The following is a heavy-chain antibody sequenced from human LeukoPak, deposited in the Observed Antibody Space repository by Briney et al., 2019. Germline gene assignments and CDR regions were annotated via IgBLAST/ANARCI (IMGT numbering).Heavy chain of an antibody. D-gene: IGHD6-19*01. V-gene: IGHV4-39*07. Sequence: SETLSLTCTVSGGSISSSSYYWGWIRQPQGKGLEWIGSIYYSGSTNHNPSLKSRVTTSVDTSKNQFSLKLNSVTAADTAVYYCARTSVAGTKNFDYWGQGILVTVSS. CDR1: GGSISSSSYY. J-gene: IGHJ4*02. CDR2: IYYSGST. CDR3: ARTSVAGTKNFDY.